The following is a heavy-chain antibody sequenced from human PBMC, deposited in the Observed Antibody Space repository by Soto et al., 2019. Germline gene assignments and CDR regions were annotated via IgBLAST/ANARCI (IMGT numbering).Heavy chain of an antibody. CDR1: GGSFSGYY. J-gene: IGHJ4*02. CDR3: ARGASSSWVDY. D-gene: IGHD6-13*01. V-gene: IGHV4-34*01. CDR2: INHSGST. Sequence: QVQLQQWGAGLLKPSETLSLTCAVYGGSFSGYYWSWIRQPPGKGLEWIGEINHSGSTNYNPSLKSXXTXSXXTSKNQFSLKLSSVTAADTAVYYCARGASSSWVDYWGQGTLVTVSS.